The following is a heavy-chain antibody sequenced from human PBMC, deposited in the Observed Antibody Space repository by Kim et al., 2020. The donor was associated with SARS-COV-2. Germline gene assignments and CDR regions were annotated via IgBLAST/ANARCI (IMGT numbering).Heavy chain of an antibody. V-gene: IGHV3-30*15. CDR3: ARGQQLF. CDR1: GLTFSSYA. Sequence: GGSLRLSCEASGLTFSSYAMHWVRQAPGKGLEWVAIISYDGSNKYYADSVKGRFTISRDNSKNTLYLQMSSLTTEDTAVYYCARGQQLFWGQGTLVTVSS. CDR2: ISYDGSNK. J-gene: IGHJ4*02. D-gene: IGHD6-13*01.